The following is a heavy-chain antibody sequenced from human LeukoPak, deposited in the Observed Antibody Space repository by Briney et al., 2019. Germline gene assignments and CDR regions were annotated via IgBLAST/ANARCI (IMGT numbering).Heavy chain of an antibody. CDR1: GGSINSHY. D-gene: IGHD4-23*01. J-gene: IGHJ5*02. V-gene: IGHV4-59*11. CDR2: MHYSGNT. CDR3: ARDRSYGGFSDWFDP. Sequence: SETLSLTCTVSGGSINSHYWSWIRQPPGKGLEWIGFMHYSGNTIYNPSLKSRVTISVDMSKNQFTLKLTSVTAADAAVYCCARDRSYGGFSDWFDPWGQGTLVTVSS.